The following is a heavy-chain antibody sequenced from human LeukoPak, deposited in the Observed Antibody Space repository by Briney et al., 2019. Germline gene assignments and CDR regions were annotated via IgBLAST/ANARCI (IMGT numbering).Heavy chain of an antibody. J-gene: IGHJ5*02. CDR2: INHSGST. CDR3: ARRAIVVVPADMGNNWFDP. CDR1: GGSFSGYY. D-gene: IGHD2-2*01. Sequence: SETLSLTCAVYGGSFSGYYWSWIRQPPGKGLERIGEINHSGSTNYNPSLKSRVTISVDTSKNQFSLKLSSVTAADTAVYYCARRAIVVVPADMGNNWFDPWGQGTLVTVSS. V-gene: IGHV4-34*01.